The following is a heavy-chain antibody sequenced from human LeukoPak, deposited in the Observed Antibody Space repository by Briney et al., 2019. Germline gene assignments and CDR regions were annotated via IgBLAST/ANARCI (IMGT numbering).Heavy chain of an antibody. CDR2: IYYSGST. CDR3: ARDFGLRGYSYGTLDF. D-gene: IGHD5-18*01. J-gene: IGHJ4*02. V-gene: IGHV4-59*12. CDR1: GGSISSYY. Sequence: PSETLSLTCTVSGGSISSYYWSWIRQPPGKGLEWIGYIYYSGSTNYNPSLKNRLTISVDTSKNQFSLKLSSVTAADTAVYYCARDFGLRGYSYGTLDFWGQGTLVTVSS.